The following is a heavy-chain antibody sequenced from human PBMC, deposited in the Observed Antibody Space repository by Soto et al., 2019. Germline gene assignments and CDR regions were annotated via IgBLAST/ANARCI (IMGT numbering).Heavy chain of an antibody. V-gene: IGHV4-28*01. D-gene: IGHD3-10*01. CDR1: GYSISSGNW. CDR2: IYYTGTT. J-gene: IGHJ4*02. CDR3: TITRGDPQLHGLDY. Sequence: ETLSLTCAVSGYSISSGNWWGWIRQPPGEGLEWIGYIYYTGTTYYNPSLKSRVTMSVDTSKNQFSLRLSSVTAVDTAIYYCTITRGDPQLHGLDYWAQGTLVTVSS.